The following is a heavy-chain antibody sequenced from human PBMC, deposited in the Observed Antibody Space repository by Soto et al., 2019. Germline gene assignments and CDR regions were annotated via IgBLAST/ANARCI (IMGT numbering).Heavy chain of an antibody. CDR3: ATLNSFGSDY. J-gene: IGHJ4*02. CDR2: IYSDGSGA. Sequence: EVQLVESGGGLVQPGGSLRLYCAASGFTFSNFWMHWVRQAPGKGLVWVSRIYSDGSGAMYADSVKGRFTISRDNAKSTLFLQINSLRAEDTAVYYCATLNSFGSDYWGRGTLVTVSS. CDR1: GFTFSNFW. D-gene: IGHD5-18*01. V-gene: IGHV3-74*03.